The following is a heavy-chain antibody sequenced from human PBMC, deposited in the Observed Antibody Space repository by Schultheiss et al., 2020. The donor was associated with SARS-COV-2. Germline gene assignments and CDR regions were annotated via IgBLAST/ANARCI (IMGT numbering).Heavy chain of an antibody. J-gene: IGHJ6*02. V-gene: IGHV3-23*01. D-gene: IGHD1-20*01. CDR1: GFTFSSYA. CDR3: AKGEFSITGTYGMDV. Sequence: GGSLRLSCAASGFTFSSYAMSWVRQAPGKGPEWVSAVSGSGANTFHADSVKGRFTISRDNSKNTLYLQMNSLRAEDTAVYYCAKGEFSITGTYGMDVWGQGTTVTVSS. CDR2: VSGSGANT.